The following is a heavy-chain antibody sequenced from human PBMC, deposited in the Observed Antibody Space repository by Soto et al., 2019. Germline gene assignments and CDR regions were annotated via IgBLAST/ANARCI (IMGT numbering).Heavy chain of an antibody. CDR2: INAGNGNT. J-gene: IGHJ5*02. CDR3: ARERCISTSCYGRRRWFDP. Sequence: ASVKVSCKASGYTFTIYSMHWVRQAPGQRLEWMGWINAGNGNTKYSQKFLGRVTMTRDTSATTVYMELSSLRSEDTAVYYCARERCISTSCYGRRRWFDPWGQGTLVTVSS. V-gene: IGHV1-3*01. CDR1: GYTFTIYS. D-gene: IGHD2-2*01.